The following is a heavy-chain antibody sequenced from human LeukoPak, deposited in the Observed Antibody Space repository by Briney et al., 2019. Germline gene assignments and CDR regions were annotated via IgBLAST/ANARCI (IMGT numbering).Heavy chain of an antibody. J-gene: IGHJ4*02. D-gene: IGHD3-10*02. CDR2: ISSDSVYK. V-gene: IGHV3-30*04. Sequence: GGSLRLSCAASGFTFNTFTMHWVRQTPGKRLEWVALISSDSVYKHYPDSLKGRFIISRDNSKDTLYLQMNSLSPDDTGVYYCAKVRSYYVLRAPFDYWGQGTLVTVSS. CDR1: GFTFNTFT. CDR3: AKVRSYYVLRAPFDY.